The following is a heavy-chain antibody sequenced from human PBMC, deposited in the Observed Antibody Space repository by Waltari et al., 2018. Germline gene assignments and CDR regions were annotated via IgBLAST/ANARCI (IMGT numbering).Heavy chain of an antibody. Sequence: QVQLQQWGAGLLMPSETLSLTCAVYGGSFSGYYWSWLPHPPGKGLEWIGEIDHRGSSNYNPSLKSRVTVSVDASKKQFSLKLSSVTAADTAVYYCARGNVGRYFGDSKGSYYGMDVWGQGTTVTVSS. CDR1: GGSFSGYY. V-gene: IGHV4-34*01. J-gene: IGHJ6*02. CDR3: ARGNVGRYFGDSKGSYYGMDV. CDR2: IDHRGSS. D-gene: IGHD3-10*01.